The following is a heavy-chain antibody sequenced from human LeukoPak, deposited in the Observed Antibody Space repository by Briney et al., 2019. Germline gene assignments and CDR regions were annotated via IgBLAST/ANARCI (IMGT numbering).Heavy chain of an antibody. CDR1: GFTFSSYA. Sequence: PGGSLRLSCAASGFTFSSYAMSWVRQAPGKGLEWVSTISGSGDSTYYADYVKGRFTISRDNSKNTLYLQMNSLRVEDTAVYYCAKGPQFDPWGQGTLVTVSS. CDR3: AKGPQFDP. J-gene: IGHJ5*02. V-gene: IGHV3-23*01. CDR2: ISGSGDST.